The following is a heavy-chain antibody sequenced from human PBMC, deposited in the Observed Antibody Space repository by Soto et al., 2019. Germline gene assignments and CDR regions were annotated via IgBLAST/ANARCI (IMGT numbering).Heavy chain of an antibody. D-gene: IGHD3-3*01. V-gene: IGHV4-34*01. J-gene: IGHJ6*02. CDR1: GESFSGYY. CDR2: INHSGST. Sequence: QVQLQQWGAGLLKPSETLSLTGAVYGESFSGYYWSWIRQPPGKGLEWIGEINHSGSTNYNPSLKSRVTISVDTSKNQFSLKLSSVTAADTAVYYCARRFWSGQRGVWGQGTTVTVSS. CDR3: ARRFWSGQRGV.